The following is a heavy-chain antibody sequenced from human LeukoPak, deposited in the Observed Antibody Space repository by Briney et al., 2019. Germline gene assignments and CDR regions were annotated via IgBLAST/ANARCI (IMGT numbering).Heavy chain of an antibody. J-gene: IGHJ4*02. V-gene: IGHV3-7*01. CDR1: GFTFSSYW. CDR2: IKQDGSEK. D-gene: IGHD3-3*01. Sequence: GGSLRLSCAASGFTFSSYWMSWVRQAPGKGLEWVANIKQDGSEKYYVDSVKGRFTISRDNAKNSLYLQMNSLRAEDTAVYYCARHNNITIFGVANYYFDYWGQGTLVTVSS. CDR3: ARHNNITIFGVANYYFDY.